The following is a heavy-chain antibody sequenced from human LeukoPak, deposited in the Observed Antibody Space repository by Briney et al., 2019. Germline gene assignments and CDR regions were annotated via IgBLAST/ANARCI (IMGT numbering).Heavy chain of an antibody. CDR1: GFTFSTYA. CDR2: ISGSGGYT. D-gene: IGHD3-22*01. V-gene: IGHV3-23*01. CDR3: APAGSSGYFYKD. J-gene: IGHJ4*02. Sequence: EGSLRLSCVASGFTFSTYAMSWVRQAPGKGLEWVSAISGSGGYTYYADSVKGRFTIPRDNSKNTLYLQMNSLRAEDTAVYYCAPAGSSGYFYKDWGQGNLVTVSS.